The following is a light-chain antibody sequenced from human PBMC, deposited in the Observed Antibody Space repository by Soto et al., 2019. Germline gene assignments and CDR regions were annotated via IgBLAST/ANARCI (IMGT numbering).Light chain of an antibody. J-gene: IGKJ1*01. V-gene: IGKV1-39*01. CDR1: QSISSY. CDR3: QQSYSTPT. Sequence: DIQMTQSPSSLSASVGDRVTITCRASQSISSYLNWYQQKPGKAPKLLIYAASSLQSGVPSRFSGSGSGTDFTLTISSLQPEDFATYYCQQSYSTPTFGPGTKVEIQ. CDR2: AAS.